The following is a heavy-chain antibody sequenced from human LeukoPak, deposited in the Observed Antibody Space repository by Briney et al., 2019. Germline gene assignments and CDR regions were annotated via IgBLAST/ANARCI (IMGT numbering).Heavy chain of an antibody. CDR3: ARAEYSSSSHNWFDP. D-gene: IGHD6-13*01. CDR1: GGSFSGYY. CDR2: INHSGST. V-gene: IGHV4-34*01. J-gene: IGHJ5*02. Sequence: SETLSLTCAVYGGSFSGYYWSWIRQPPGKGLEWIGEINHSGSTNYNPSLKSRVTISVDTSKNQFSLKLSSVTAADTAVYCCARAEYSSSSHNWFDPWGQGTLVTVSS.